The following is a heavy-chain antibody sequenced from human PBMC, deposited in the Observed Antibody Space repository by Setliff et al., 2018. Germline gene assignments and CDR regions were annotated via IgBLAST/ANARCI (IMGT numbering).Heavy chain of an antibody. V-gene: IGHV3-74*01. J-gene: IGHJ4*02. CDR1: GFTFSSHW. CDR3: ARDPRDGSSTPMADN. D-gene: IGHD2-2*01. CDR2: INPDATTT. Sequence: LRLSCAASGFTFSSHWMHWVRQVPGKGLAWVSQINPDATTTYYADSVKGRFTISRDNAKTTLYLQMNSLRVEDTAVYFCARDPRDGSSTPMADNWGQGTLVTVSS.